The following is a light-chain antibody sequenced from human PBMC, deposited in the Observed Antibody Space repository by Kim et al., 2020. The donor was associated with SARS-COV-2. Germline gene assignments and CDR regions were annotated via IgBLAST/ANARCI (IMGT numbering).Light chain of an antibody. J-gene: IGLJ2*01. CDR3: SSYAGSNNLV. CDR2: EVS. Sequence: GQSFPSTSPGTSSALGGSTYFSCNQQHPAKAPNPIIYEVSKRPSGVPDRFSGSKSGNTASLTVSGLQAEDEADYYCSSYAGSNNLVFGGGTQLTVL. V-gene: IGLV2-8*01. CDR1: SSALGGSTY.